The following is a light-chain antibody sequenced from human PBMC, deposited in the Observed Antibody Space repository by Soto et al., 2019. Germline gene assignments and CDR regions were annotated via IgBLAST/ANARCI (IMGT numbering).Light chain of an antibody. J-gene: IGKJ1*01. V-gene: IGKV3-15*01. CDR1: QSVSNN. CDR2: DAS. Sequence: ILMTQSPATLSVSPGERATLSCRASQSVSNNLAWYQQKPGQAPRLLIYDASTRATGIPARFSGSGSGTDVILTISGLQSEDFAVYCCQQYNNWPPWTFGHGAKVEIK. CDR3: QQYNNWPPWT.